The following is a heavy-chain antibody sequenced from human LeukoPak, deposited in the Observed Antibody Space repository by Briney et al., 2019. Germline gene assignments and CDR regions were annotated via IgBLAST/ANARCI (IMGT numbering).Heavy chain of an antibody. CDR3: AREVVVPAAPYYYYGMDV. CDR2: INPNSGGT. D-gene: IGHD2-2*01. CDR1: GYTFIDYY. V-gene: IGHV1-2*02. Sequence: GASVKVSCKASGYTFIDYYMHWVRQAPGQGLEWMGWINPNSGGTNYAQKFQGRVTMTRDTSISTAYMELSRLRSDDTAVYYCAREVVVPAAPYYYYGMDVWGQGTTVTVSS. J-gene: IGHJ6*02.